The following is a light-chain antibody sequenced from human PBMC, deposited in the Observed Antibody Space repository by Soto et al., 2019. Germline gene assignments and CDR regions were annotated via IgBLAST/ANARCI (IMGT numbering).Light chain of an antibody. V-gene: IGKV1-39*01. CDR1: QSISSY. Sequence: DIQMTQSPSSLSASVGDRDTITCRASQSISSYLNWYQQKPGKAPKLLIYAASSLQSGVPSRFSGSGSGTDFTLTISSLLPEDFATYYCQQSYSTPLTFGGGTKVEIK. J-gene: IGKJ4*01. CDR3: QQSYSTPLT. CDR2: AAS.